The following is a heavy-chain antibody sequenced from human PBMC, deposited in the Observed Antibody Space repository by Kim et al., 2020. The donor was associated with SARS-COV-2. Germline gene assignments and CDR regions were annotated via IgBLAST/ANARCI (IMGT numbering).Heavy chain of an antibody. D-gene: IGHD3-22*01. Sequence: GGSLRLSCAASGLSFDDSAMNWVRQAPGKGLEWVAVISYDGRNKDYADSVKGRFTISRDNSKNTLYLQMKSLRVEDTGVYYCARGNYNECVSLFDYCKGGVVWGQGTTDRVSS. CDR1: GLSFDDSA. V-gene: IGHV3-30-3*01. CDR2: ISYDGRNK. J-gene: IGHJ6*02. CDR3: ARGNYNECVSLFDYCKGGVV.